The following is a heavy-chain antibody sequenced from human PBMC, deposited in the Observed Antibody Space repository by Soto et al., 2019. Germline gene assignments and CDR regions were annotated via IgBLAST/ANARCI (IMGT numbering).Heavy chain of an antibody. Sequence: GGSLRLSCAASGFTFSSYSMNWVRQAPGKGLEWVSSISSSSSYIYYADSVKGRFTISRDNAKNSLYLQMNSLRAEDTAVYYCAREVLRYFAVYYYYMDVWGKGTTVTVSS. CDR2: ISSSSSYI. J-gene: IGHJ6*03. CDR1: GFTFSSYS. CDR3: AREVLRYFAVYYYYMDV. D-gene: IGHD3-9*01. V-gene: IGHV3-21*01.